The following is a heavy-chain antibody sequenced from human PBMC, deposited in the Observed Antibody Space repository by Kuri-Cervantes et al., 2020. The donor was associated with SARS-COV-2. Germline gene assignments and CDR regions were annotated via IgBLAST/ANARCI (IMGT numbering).Heavy chain of an antibody. D-gene: IGHD3-9*01. CDR3: AKGIDDTGYYPFDY. CDR1: GFTFSGHW. CDR2: TSSSGGST. Sequence: GESLKISCAASGFTFSGHWIHWVRQAPGKGLEWVSATSSSGGSTFYADSVNGRFTISRDNAKNTLYLQMNSLRAEDTAVYYCAKGIDDTGYYPFDYWGQGTQVTVSS. V-gene: IGHV3-23*01. J-gene: IGHJ4*02.